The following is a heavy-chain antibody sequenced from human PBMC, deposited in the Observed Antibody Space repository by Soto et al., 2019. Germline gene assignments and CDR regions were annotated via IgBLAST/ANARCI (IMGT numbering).Heavy chain of an antibody. CDR1: GYTFTSDT. J-gene: IGHJ4*02. CDR3: ARDTGNFCDY. Sequence: VKVSCKASGYTFTSDTVSWVRQAPGQGLEWVGWIGPASGNTDSARNLQGRVTMTTDTSTSTAYMELRSLRSDDTAVYYCARDTGNFCDYWGQGTRVTV. V-gene: IGHV1-18*01. CDR2: IGPASGNT.